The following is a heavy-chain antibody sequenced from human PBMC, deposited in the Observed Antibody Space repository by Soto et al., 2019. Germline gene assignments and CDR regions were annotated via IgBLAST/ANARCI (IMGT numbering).Heavy chain of an antibody. D-gene: IGHD3-3*01. CDR3: ARAGGDFWSGYYYMDV. Sequence: ASVKVSCKASGYTFTGYYMHWVRQAPGQGLEWMGWINPNSGGTNYAQKYQGWVTMTRDTSISTAYMELSRLRSDDTAVYYCARAGGDFWSGYYYMDVWGKGTTVTVSS. CDR2: INPNSGGT. J-gene: IGHJ6*03. V-gene: IGHV1-2*04. CDR1: GYTFTGYY.